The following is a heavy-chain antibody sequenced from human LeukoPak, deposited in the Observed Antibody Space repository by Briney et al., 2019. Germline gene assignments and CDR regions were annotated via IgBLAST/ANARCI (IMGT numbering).Heavy chain of an antibody. Sequence: GGSLRLSCAASGFTFSDYGVNWVRQTPGRGVEWVSYISSSGNTIYYADSVKGRFTISRDNAKNSLYLQMNSLRAKDTAVYYCAGEPYDSSGYCDYWGQGTLVTVSS. CDR2: ISSSGNTI. D-gene: IGHD3-22*01. J-gene: IGHJ4*02. CDR1: GFTFSDYG. V-gene: IGHV3-11*01. CDR3: AGEPYDSSGYCDY.